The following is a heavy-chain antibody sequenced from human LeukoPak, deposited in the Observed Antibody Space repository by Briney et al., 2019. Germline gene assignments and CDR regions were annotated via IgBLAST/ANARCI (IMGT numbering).Heavy chain of an antibody. CDR2: IYYSGST. V-gene: IGHV4-59*01. CDR1: GGSISSYY. D-gene: IGHD6-13*01. Sequence: SETLSLTCTVSGGSISSYYWGWIRQPPGKGLEWIGYIYYSGSTNYNPSLKSRVTISVDTSKNQFSLKLSSVTAADTAVYYCAREMYSSSVNWFDPWGQGTLVTVSS. CDR3: AREMYSSSVNWFDP. J-gene: IGHJ5*02.